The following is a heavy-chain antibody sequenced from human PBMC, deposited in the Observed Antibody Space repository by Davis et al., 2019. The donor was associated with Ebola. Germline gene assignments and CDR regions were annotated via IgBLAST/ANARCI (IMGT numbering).Heavy chain of an antibody. J-gene: IGHJ5*02. CDR1: GFIFSNYD. D-gene: IGHD6-6*01. Sequence: GESLKISCAASGFIFSNYDMSWVRQAPGKGLEWVAVIWSDGSNTYYADSVKGRFTISRDNSKNTLYLQMNSLRVEDTAVYFCARDPSIRPPLLDAWGQGTRVTVSS. V-gene: IGHV3-33*08. CDR2: IWSDGSNT. CDR3: ARDPSIRPPLLDA.